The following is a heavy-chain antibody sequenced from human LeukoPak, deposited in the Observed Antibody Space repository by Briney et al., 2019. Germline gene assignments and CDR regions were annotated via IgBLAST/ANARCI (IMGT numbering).Heavy chain of an antibody. CDR1: GDSFSTYA. J-gene: IGHJ6*03. Sequence: GSSVKVSCKASGDSFSTYAITWVRQAPGQGLEWMGRIIPIFGTTNYPQKFQGRVTITADIVSSTAYIKMTNQTSEDTAVYFCAKQGALRQDYYMDVWGNGPTVTVS. CDR3: AKQGALRQDYYMDV. V-gene: IGHV1-69*06. CDR2: IIPIFGTT.